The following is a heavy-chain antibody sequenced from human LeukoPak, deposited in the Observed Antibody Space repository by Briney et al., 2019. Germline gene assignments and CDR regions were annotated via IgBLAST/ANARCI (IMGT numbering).Heavy chain of an antibody. CDR2: IYSDGST. J-gene: IGHJ4*02. CDR1: GFSVSSSY. CDR3: ARWVVATMFDY. Sequence: GGSLRLSCATSGFSVSSSYLSWVRQAPGKGLEWVSVIYSDGSTYYADSVKGRFTISRDNSKNTLFLQMNSLRAEDTAVYYCARWVVATMFDYWGQGTLVTVSS. D-gene: IGHD5-12*01. V-gene: IGHV3-66*01.